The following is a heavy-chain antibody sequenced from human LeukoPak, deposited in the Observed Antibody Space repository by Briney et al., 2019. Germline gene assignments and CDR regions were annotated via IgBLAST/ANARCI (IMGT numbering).Heavy chain of an antibody. J-gene: IGHJ4*02. CDR2: IYSGGST. CDR3: ARDDPYDSSGYCFDY. V-gene: IGHV3-53*01. D-gene: IGHD3-22*01. CDR1: GFTFTNYA. Sequence: GGSLRLSCAASGFTFTNYAMSWVRQAPGKGLEWVSVIYSGGSTYYADSVKGRFTISRDNSKNTLYLQMNSLRAEDTAVYYCARDDPYDSSGYCFDYWGQGTLVTVSS.